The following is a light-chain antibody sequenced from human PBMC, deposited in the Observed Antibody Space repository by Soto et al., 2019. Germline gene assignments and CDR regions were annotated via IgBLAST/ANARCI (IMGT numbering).Light chain of an antibody. CDR2: GAS. CDR1: QSITNNY. CDR3: QQYRTAPLT. J-gene: IGKJ5*01. V-gene: IGKV3-20*01. Sequence: ETALTQYPGTLSLSPGERATLSCRASQSITNNYLAWYQQKPGQAPRLLIDGASSRLTGIPDRFSGSGSGTDFTLTISRLEPEEFAVYYCQQYRTAPLTFGQGTRLEIK.